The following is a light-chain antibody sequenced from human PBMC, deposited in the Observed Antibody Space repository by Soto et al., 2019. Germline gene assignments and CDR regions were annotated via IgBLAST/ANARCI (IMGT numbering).Light chain of an antibody. J-gene: IGKJ2*01. CDR1: QSISSW. Sequence: DIQMTQSPSTLSASVGDRVTIACRASQSISSWLAWYQQKPGKAPKLLIYKASTLESGVTSRFSGSGSGTEFTLTISSLQPDDLATYYCQQYSSYSTFGQGTKLEIK. CDR2: KAS. V-gene: IGKV1-5*03. CDR3: QQYSSYST.